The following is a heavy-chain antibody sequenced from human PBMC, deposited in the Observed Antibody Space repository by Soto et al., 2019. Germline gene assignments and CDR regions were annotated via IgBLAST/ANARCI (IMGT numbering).Heavy chain of an antibody. D-gene: IGHD3-10*01. CDR1: GFKFRVYD. CDR2: IGTTGDT. J-gene: IGHJ3*02. V-gene: IGHV3-13*04. CDR3: ARGSRLGSGSLRPGPSDIFDI. Sequence: VGSLRLSCEASGFKFRVYDMHWVRQPAGKGLEWVSAIGTTGDTYYSGSVRGRFTISRDDAESSLYLRLNSLTVGDTAVYYCARGSRLGSGSLRPGPSDIFDIWGQGTTVTVS.